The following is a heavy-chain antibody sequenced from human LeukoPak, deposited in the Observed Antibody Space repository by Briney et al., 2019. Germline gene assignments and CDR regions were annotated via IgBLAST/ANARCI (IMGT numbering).Heavy chain of an antibody. CDR3: ARNAAFYSYYFDF. CDR2: ISGTSSTL. J-gene: IGHJ4*02. CDR1: GFTFSSNS. V-gene: IGHV3-48*02. D-gene: IGHD2-15*01. Sequence: GGSLRLSCAASGFTFSSNSMVWVRQPPGKGLQWVSYISGTSSTLYYTDSVKGRLTISRDNAKNSVYLQMNSLRDEDSAVYYCARNAAFYSYYFDFWGQGTVVTVSS.